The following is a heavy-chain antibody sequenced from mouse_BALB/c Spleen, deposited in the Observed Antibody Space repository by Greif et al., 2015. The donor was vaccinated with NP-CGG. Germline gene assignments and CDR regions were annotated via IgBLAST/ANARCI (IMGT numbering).Heavy chain of an antibody. V-gene: IGHV5-12-1*01. CDR2: ISSGGGST. D-gene: IGHD1-1*01. Sequence: EVQLVESGGGLVKPGGSLKLSCAASGFAFSSYDMSWVRQTPEKRLEWVAYISSGGGSTYYPDTVKGRFTISRDNAKNTLYLQMSSLKSEDTAMYYCARHLDYYGSSYEAMDYWGQGTSVTVSS. J-gene: IGHJ4*01. CDR3: ARHLDYYGSSYEAMDY. CDR1: GFAFSSYD.